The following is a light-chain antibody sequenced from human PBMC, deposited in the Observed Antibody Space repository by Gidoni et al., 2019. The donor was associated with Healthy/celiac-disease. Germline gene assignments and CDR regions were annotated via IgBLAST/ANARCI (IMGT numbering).Light chain of an antibody. V-gene: IGKV1-5*03. J-gene: IGKJ1*01. Sequence: DIQMTQSPSTLSASVGDRVTITGRASQSISSWLAWYQQKPGKAPKLLFYKASSLESGVPSRFSGSGSGTAFTLTISSLQPDDFATYYCQQYNSYSPWTFGQGTKVEIK. CDR3: QQYNSYSPWT. CDR1: QSISSW. CDR2: KAS.